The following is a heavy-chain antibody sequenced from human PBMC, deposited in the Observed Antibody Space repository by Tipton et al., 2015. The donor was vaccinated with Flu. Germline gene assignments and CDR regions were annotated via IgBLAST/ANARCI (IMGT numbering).Heavy chain of an antibody. CDR2: VYPSGTT. CDR1: SGSIRSTNYF. J-gene: IGHJ4*02. D-gene: IGHD3-10*02. Sequence: TLSLTCTVSSGSIRSTNYFCAWIRQPPGKGLELIGSVYPSGTTYYNPSLKSRVTISVDTSKSQFSLKLSSVTAADTAMFFCARLSFYDVDLKNFYFDYWGQGTLVTVSS. V-gene: IGHV4-39*01. CDR3: ARLSFYDVDLKNFYFDY.